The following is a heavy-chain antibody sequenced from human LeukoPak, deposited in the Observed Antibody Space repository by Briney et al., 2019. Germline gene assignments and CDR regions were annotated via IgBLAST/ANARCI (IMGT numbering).Heavy chain of an antibody. V-gene: IGHV3-33*01. CDR3: ARDVSLFDY. CDR2: IWYDGSNK. D-gene: IGHD3-3*02. CDR1: GFTFSNYG. Sequence: GRSLRLSCAASGFTFSNYGMHWVRQAPGKGLEWVAVIWYDGSNKYYADSVKGRFTISRDNSRNTLYLQMNSLRAEDTAVYYCARDVSLFDYWGQGTLVTVSS. J-gene: IGHJ4*02.